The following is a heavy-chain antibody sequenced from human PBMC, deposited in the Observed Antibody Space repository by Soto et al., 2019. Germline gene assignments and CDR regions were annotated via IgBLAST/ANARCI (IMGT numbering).Heavy chain of an antibody. CDR2: TYYRSKWYN. J-gene: IGHJ6*02. CDR3: ARDLGIAAAQGGMDV. CDR1: GESVSSNSAA. D-gene: IGHD6-13*01. V-gene: IGHV6-1*01. Sequence: SQTLSLTCDISGESVSSNSAAWNWIRQSPSRGLVWLGRTYYRSKWYNDYAVSVKSRITINPDTSKNQFSLQLNSVTPEDRAVYYCARDLGIAAAQGGMDVWGQGTTVTV.